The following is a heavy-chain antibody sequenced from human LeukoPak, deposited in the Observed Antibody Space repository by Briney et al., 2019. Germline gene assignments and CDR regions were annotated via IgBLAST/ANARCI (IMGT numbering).Heavy chain of an antibody. Sequence: PGGSLRLSCAASGFTFTTYTMSWVRQAPGKGLEWVSSISSSSGYIYYADSVKGRFTISRDNAENSLYLQMNSLRAEDTAVYYCARPVEMATFRGFDIWGQGTMVTVSS. CDR2: ISSSSGYI. D-gene: IGHD5-24*01. J-gene: IGHJ3*02. CDR1: GFTFTTYT. CDR3: ARPVEMATFRGFDI. V-gene: IGHV3-21*01.